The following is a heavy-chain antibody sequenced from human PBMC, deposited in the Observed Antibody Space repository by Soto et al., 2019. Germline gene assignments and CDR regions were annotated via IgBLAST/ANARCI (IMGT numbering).Heavy chain of an antibody. CDR2: IYFAGST. CDR3: ARESSRGLYGLDV. D-gene: IGHD3-10*01. Sequence: QVQLQESGPGLVKPSETLSLTCTVSGGSVSSDNYYWSWIRQPPGKELEWIGYIYFAGSTDYNPSLKSRVTISLDTSKNQFSLKLSSVTAADTALYYCARESSRGLYGLDVWGQGTTVTVSS. CDR1: GGSVSSDNYY. J-gene: IGHJ6*02. V-gene: IGHV4-61*01.